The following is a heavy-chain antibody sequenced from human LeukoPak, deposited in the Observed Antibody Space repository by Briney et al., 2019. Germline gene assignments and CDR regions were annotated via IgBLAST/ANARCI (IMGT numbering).Heavy chain of an antibody. CDR3: ARGHIEPRPGRFDY. CDR2: IYTSGST. J-gene: IGHJ4*02. D-gene: IGHD6-6*01. V-gene: IGHV4-61*02. CDR1: GGSISSGSYY. Sequence: SETLSLTCTVSGGSISSGSYYWSWIRQPAGKGLEWIGRIYTSGSTNYNPSLKSRVTISVDTSNNQFSLKLNSVTAADTAVYYCARGHIEPRPGRFDYWGQGTLVTVSS.